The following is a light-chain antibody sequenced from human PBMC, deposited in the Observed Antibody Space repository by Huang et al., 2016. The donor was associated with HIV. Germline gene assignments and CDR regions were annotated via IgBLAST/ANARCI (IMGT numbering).Light chain of an antibody. CDR3: QQTYGPPPWT. J-gene: IGKJ1*01. Sequence: DIQMTQSPSSVSASVGDRVTIACRASQNIDNSLNWYQQKPGPAPKVLISSASTLQSVVPSRFSGAGFGTDFTLTITSLQPEDFATYYCQQTYGPPPWTFGQGTKVELK. CDR2: SAS. CDR1: QNIDNS. V-gene: IGKV1-39*01.